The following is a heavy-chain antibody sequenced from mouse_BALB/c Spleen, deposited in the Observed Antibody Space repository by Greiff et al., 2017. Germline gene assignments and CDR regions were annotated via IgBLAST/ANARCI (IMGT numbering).Heavy chain of an antibody. CDR3: ARINWDVFYFDY. V-gene: IGHV3-5*02. J-gene: IGHJ2*01. D-gene: IGHD4-1*02. CDR2: IYYSGTI. CDR1: GISITTGNYR. Sequence: EVKLVEPGPGLVKPSQTVSLTCTATGISITTGNYRWSWIRQFPGHKLEWIGYIYYSGTITYNPSLTSRTTITRDTSTNQFFLEMNSLTAEDTATYYCARINWDVFYFDYWGQGTTLTVSA.